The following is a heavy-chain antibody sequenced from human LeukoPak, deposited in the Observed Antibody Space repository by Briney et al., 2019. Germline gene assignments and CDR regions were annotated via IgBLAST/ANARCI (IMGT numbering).Heavy chain of an antibody. CDR3: ARDTPSMVRGTYAFDI. CDR2: IIPIFGTA. CDR1: GGTFSSYA. V-gene: IGHV1-69*13. Sequence: GASVKVSCKASGGTFSSYAISWVRQAPGQGLEWMGGIIPIFGTANYAQKFQGRVTITADESTSTAYMELRSLRSDDTAVYYCARDTPSMVRGTYAFDIWGQGTMVTV. D-gene: IGHD3-10*01. J-gene: IGHJ3*02.